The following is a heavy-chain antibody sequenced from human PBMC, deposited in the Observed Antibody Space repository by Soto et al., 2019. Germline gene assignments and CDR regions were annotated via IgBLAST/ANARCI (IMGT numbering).Heavy chain of an antibody. CDR2: ISYDGNNK. Sequence: QVQLVESGGGVVQPGKSLRLSCAASGFTLSSYAMYWVRQAPGGGLEWVALISYDGNNKHYADSMKGRFTISRDNYTRTLVLQRNTLRPKDTAKCNCARRKCYCVRVRCYRPGSATGAAVDFWRHRTAVHASS. CDR1: GFTLSSYA. D-gene: IGHD2-15*01. J-gene: IGHJ6*02. V-gene: IGHV3-30-3*01. CDR3: ARRKCYCVRVRCYRPGSATGAAVDF.